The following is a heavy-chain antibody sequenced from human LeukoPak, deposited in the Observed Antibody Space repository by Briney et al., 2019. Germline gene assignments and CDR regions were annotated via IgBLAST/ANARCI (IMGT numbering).Heavy chain of an antibody. Sequence: GASVKVSCKASGYTFTSYDINWVRQATGQGLEWMGWMNPNSGNTGYAQKFQGRVTMTEDTSTDTAYMELSSLRSEDTAVYYCAIDSFYTFDYWGQGTLVTVSS. CDR3: AIDSFYTFDY. V-gene: IGHV1-8*01. J-gene: IGHJ4*02. CDR2: MNPNSGNT. D-gene: IGHD3-3*01. CDR1: GYTFTSYD.